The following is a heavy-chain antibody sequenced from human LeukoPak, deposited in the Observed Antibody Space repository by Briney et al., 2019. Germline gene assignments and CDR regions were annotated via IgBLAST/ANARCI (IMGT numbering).Heavy chain of an antibody. CDR3: ARDRDSSGYYYQYNWFDP. D-gene: IGHD3-22*01. Sequence: PSETLSLTCTVSGGSISSYYWSWIRQPPGKGLEWVSCISGSSSYIYYADSVKGRFTISRDNAKNSPYLQMNSLRAEDTAVYYCARDRDSSGYYYQYNWFDPWGQGTLVTVSS. CDR2: ISGSSSYI. J-gene: IGHJ5*02. V-gene: IGHV3-21*01. CDR1: GGSISSYY.